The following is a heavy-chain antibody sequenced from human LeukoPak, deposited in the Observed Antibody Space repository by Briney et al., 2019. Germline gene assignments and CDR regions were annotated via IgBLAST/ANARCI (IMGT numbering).Heavy chain of an antibody. J-gene: IGHJ3*02. D-gene: IGHD1-26*01. V-gene: IGHV1-8*01. CDR1: GYTFTSYD. Sequence: GASVKVSCKASGYTFTSYDINWVRQATGQGLEWMGWMNPNSGNTGYARKFQGRVTMTRNTSISTAYMELSSLRSEDTAVYYCARNSYSGSYSAGHIWGQGTMVTVSS. CDR3: ARNSYSGSYSAGHI. CDR2: MNPNSGNT.